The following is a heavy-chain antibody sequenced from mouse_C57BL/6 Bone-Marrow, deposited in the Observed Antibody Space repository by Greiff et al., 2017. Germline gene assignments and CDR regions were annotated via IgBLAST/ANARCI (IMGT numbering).Heavy chain of an antibody. CDR3: AREYDYGLWDY. V-gene: IGHV1-64*01. CDR1: GYTFTSYW. D-gene: IGHD2-4*01. Sequence: VQLQQSGAELVKPGASVKLSCQASGYTFTSYWLHWVKQRPGQGLEWIGMIHPNSGSTNYNEKFKSKATLTVDKSSSTAYMQLSSLTSEDSAVYYWAREYDYGLWDYWGQGTTLTVSS. J-gene: IGHJ2*01. CDR2: IHPNSGST.